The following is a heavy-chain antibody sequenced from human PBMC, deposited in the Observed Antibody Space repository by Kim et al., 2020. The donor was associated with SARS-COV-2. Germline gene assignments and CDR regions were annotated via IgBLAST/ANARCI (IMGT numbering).Heavy chain of an antibody. Sequence: SETLSLTCAVDGGSFSGYYWSWIRQPPGKGLEWIGEINHSGSTNYNPSLKSRVTISVDTSKNQFSLKLSSVTAADTAVYYCARVGGYYGSGSNPFDYWGQGTLVTVSS. CDR2: INHSGST. V-gene: IGHV4-34*01. CDR1: GGSFSGYY. CDR3: ARVGGYYGSGSNPFDY. D-gene: IGHD3-10*01. J-gene: IGHJ4*02.